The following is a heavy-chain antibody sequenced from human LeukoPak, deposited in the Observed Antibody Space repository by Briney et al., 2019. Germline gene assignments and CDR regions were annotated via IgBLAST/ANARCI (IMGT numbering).Heavy chain of an antibody. CDR3: ARGSWAGYGGNPVEFDP. Sequence: SETLSLTCTVSGGSISSYYWSWIRQPPGKGLEWIGYIYYSGSTSYNPSLKSRVTISLDTSKNQFSLKLSSVTAADTAVYYCARGSWAGYGGNPVEFDPWGQGTLVTVSS. CDR2: IYYSGST. J-gene: IGHJ5*02. D-gene: IGHD4-17*01. V-gene: IGHV4-59*01. CDR1: GGSISSYY.